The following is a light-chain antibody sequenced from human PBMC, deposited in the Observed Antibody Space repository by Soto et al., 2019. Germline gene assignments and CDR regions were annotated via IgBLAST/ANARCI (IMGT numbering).Light chain of an antibody. CDR2: GAS. V-gene: IGKV3-20*01. CDR3: QQYGSLRWS. Sequence: EIVLTQSPGTLSLSPGERATLSCRASQSVSSIYLAWYQQKPGQAPRLLIYGASSRATGIPDRFSGSGSGTDFTLTISRLEPEDFAVYYWQQYGSLRWSFGQGTKVDI. CDR1: QSVSSIY. J-gene: IGKJ1*01.